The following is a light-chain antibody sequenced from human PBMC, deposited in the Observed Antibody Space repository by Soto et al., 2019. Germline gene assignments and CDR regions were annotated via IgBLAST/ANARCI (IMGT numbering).Light chain of an antibody. Sequence: QSVLTQPASVSGSPGQSITISCTGTSSDIGAYNYVSWYQQHPGKAPKLIIYDVSNWPSGLSTRFSGSKSGNTASLTISGLQAEDEADYYCSSYAGSGEVFGTG. CDR3: SSYAGSGEV. V-gene: IGLV2-14*01. J-gene: IGLJ1*01. CDR1: SSDIGAYNY. CDR2: DVS.